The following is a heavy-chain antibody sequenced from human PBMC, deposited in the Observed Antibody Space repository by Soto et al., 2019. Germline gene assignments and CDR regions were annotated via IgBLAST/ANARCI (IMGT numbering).Heavy chain of an antibody. D-gene: IGHD3-10*01. CDR1: GFTFSDYA. CDR3: AKDYPYYNSASRDAFDI. CDR2: IRGGGGNT. V-gene: IGHV3-23*01. J-gene: IGHJ3*02. Sequence: EVQLLESGGGLVQPGGSVRLSCVASGFTFSDYAMSWVRQAPGKGLEWVSSIRGGGGNTYYPDSVKGRFTITRDNSKNTLFLQMYSLKVEDTAIYYCAKDYPYYNSASRDAFDIWGQVTVVTVSS.